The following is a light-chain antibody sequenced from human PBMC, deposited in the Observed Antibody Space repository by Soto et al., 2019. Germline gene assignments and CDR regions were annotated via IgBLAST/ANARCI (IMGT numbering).Light chain of an antibody. CDR2: GAS. V-gene: IGKV3-15*01. CDR1: QSVGSS. CDR3: QQRSNWPLT. Sequence: EIVMTQSPATVSVSPGERATLSCRASQSVGSSLAWYQQKPGQPPRLLIYGASTRATGIPARFSGSGSGTEFTLTISSLQSEDFAVYYCQQRSNWPLTFGGGTKVEIK. J-gene: IGKJ4*01.